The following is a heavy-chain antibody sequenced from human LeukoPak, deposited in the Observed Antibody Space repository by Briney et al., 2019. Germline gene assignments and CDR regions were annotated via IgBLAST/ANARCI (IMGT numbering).Heavy chain of an antibody. CDR2: VSGSSDI. J-gene: IGHJ4*02. CDR1: GFTFSSYT. Sequence: GGSLRLSGAASGFTFSSYTMNWVRQAPGKGLQGVSTVSGSSDIHYSDSVKGRFTISRDNARNSLYLQMNSLRDEDTAVYYCARDALHTAHFDYWGQGTLVTVSS. V-gene: IGHV3-48*02. CDR3: ARDALHTAHFDY. D-gene: IGHD5-18*01.